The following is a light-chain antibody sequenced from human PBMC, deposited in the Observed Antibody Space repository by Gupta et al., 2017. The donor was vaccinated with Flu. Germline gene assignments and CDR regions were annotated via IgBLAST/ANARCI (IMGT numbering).Light chain of an antibody. Sequence: STGAVTSGYYPNWFQQKPGQPPRPLIYSTSTRVSWTPTRFSGSLLGGKAALTLSGVQPEDEADYYCLLYFGGSQGGFGGGTKLTVL. CDR3: LLYFGGSQGG. CDR2: STS. CDR1: TGAVTSGYY. J-gene: IGLJ2*01. V-gene: IGLV7-43*01.